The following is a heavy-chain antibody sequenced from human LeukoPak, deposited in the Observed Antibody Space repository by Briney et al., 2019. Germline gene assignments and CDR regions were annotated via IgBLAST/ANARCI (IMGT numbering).Heavy chain of an antibody. CDR1: GGSISSGGYS. V-gene: IGHV4-61*08. Sequence: SETLSLTCAVSGGSISSGGYSWSWIRQPPGKGLEWIGYIYYSGSTNYNPSLKSRVTISIDTSKNQFSLKLSSVTAADTAVYYCAAQPDYWGQGTLVTVSS. CDR2: IYYSGST. CDR3: AAQPDY. J-gene: IGHJ4*02. D-gene: IGHD1-14*01.